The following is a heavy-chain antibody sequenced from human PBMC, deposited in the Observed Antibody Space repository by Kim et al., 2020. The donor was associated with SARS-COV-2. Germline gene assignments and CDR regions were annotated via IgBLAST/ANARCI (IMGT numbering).Heavy chain of an antibody. D-gene: IGHD2-21*01. CDR3: TTYCVAQESEILDY. V-gene: IGHV3-15*01. J-gene: IGHJ4*02. Sequence: YAAPVKGRFAISRDDSKHTLYLQMNSLKPEDTCVYYCTTYCVAQESEILDYWGQGSLVTVSS.